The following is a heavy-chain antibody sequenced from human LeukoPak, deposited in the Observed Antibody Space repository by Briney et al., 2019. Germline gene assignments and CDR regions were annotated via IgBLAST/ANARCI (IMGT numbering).Heavy chain of an antibody. CDR1: GFTFSSYS. CDR3: ARDDIVVVPAPFDY. Sequence: GGSLRLSCAASGFTFSSYSMNWVRQAPGKGLEWVSYISSSSSTIYYADSVKGRFTISRDNAKNSLYLQMNSLRAEDTAVYYCARDDIVVVPAPFDYWGQGTLVTVSS. D-gene: IGHD2-2*01. CDR2: ISSSSSTI. V-gene: IGHV3-48*04. J-gene: IGHJ4*02.